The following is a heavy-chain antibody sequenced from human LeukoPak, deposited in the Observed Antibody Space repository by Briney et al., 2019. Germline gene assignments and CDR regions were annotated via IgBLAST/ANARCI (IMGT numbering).Heavy chain of an antibody. J-gene: IGHJ4*02. Sequence: GGSLRLSCAASGFTFSDYYMNWIRQAPGKGLEWISFISNSGDTVYYADSVEGRFTMSRDNAKNSLYLQMNSLRAEDTAVYYCARKLSGCYFDYWGQGTLVTVSS. D-gene: IGHD1-26*01. CDR1: GFTFSDYY. V-gene: IGHV3-11*01. CDR3: ARKLSGCYFDY. CDR2: ISNSGDTV.